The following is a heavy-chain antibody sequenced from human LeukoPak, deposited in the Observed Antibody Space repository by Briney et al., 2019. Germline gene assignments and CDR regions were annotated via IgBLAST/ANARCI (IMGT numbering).Heavy chain of an antibody. V-gene: IGHV1-2*02. CDR3: ARDLYYYGSGSYFDY. CDR2: INPKSGGT. D-gene: IGHD3-10*01. Sequence: ASVKVSCKASGYTFTGYYMHWVRQAPGQGLEWMGWINPKSGGTNYAQKFQGRVTMTRDTSISTAYMELSRLRSDNTAVYYCARDLYYYGSGSYFDYWGQGTLVTVSS. J-gene: IGHJ4*02. CDR1: GYTFTGYY.